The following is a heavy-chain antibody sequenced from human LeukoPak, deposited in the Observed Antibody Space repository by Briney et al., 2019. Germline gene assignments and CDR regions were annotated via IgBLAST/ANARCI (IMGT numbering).Heavy chain of an antibody. V-gene: IGHV4-61*05. J-gene: IGHJ3*02. D-gene: IGHD3-10*01. CDR3: GRHWSYNNRWSDGFDI. Sequence: SETLSLTCTVSGGSISSSSYYWGWIRQPPGKGLEWIGYTYVGGSTNYNPSLKSRVSISVDTSKNQFSLKLSSVTAADTAVYYCGRHWSYNNRWSDGFDIWGQGTMVTVSS. CDR1: GGSISSSSYY. CDR2: TYVGGST.